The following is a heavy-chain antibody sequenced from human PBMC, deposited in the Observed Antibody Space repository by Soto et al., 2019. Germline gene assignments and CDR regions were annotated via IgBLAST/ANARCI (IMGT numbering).Heavy chain of an antibody. D-gene: IGHD4-4*01. CDR3: ERAVSVTTFAFDI. Sequence: QVQLQESGPGLVKPSGTLSLTCAVSSGSISSSNWWSWVRQPPGKGLEWIGEIYHSGSTNYNPSLKSRVTISVDKSKDQFSLKLTSVTVADTAVYYCERAVSVTTFAFDIWGQGTMVTVSS. CDR1: SGSISSSNW. CDR2: IYHSGST. J-gene: IGHJ3*02. V-gene: IGHV4-4*02.